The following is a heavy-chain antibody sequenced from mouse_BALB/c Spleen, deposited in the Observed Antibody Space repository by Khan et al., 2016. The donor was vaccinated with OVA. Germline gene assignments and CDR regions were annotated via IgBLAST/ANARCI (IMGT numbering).Heavy chain of an antibody. CDR3: ARICGGDFDY. V-gene: IGHV3-2*02. CDR2: ISYSGNT. Sequence: VQLQESGPGLVKPSQSLSLTCTVTGYSITSDYAWNWLRQFPGNKLEWLGFISYSGNTNYNPSLKSRISITRDTSKNQFFLQLNSVTTEDTATYYCARICGGDFDYWGQGTTLTVSS. J-gene: IGHJ2*01. CDR1: GYSITSDYA.